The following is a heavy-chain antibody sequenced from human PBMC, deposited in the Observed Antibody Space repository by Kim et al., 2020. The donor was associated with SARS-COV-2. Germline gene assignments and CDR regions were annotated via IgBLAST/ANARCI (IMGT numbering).Heavy chain of an antibody. D-gene: IGHD1-26*01. J-gene: IGHJ4*02. Sequence: YADAVKGRFTISRDNSKNTLYRQRNSLRAEDTAVYYCAREATAPGYYFDYWGQGTLVTVSS. CDR3: AREATAPGYYFDY. V-gene: IGHV3-33*01.